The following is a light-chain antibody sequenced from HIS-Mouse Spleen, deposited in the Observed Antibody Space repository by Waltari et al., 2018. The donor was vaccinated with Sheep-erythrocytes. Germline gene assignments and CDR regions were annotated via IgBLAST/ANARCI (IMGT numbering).Light chain of an antibody. CDR2: EVS. J-gene: IGLJ3*02. V-gene: IGLV2-8*01. CDR1: SSYVGGYNY. CDR3: SSYAGSNNWV. Sequence: QSALTQPPSASGSPGQSVTISCTGTSSYVGGYNYVTWYQQHPGKAPKLMIYEVSKRPSGVPDRFSGLQAEDEADYYCSSYAGSNNWVFGGGTKLTVL.